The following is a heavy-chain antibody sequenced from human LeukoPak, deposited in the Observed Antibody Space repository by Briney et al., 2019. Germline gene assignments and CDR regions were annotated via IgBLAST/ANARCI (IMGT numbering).Heavy chain of an antibody. CDR2: INWDGGST. CDR3: AKDLGKVIAAAGTSGFDS. J-gene: IGHJ4*01. Sequence: GGSLRLSCAASGFNFYDYTMHGGTRIPGKGLEWVLLINWDGGSTFYAEPVKGRFTISRDTRKNFLYLQMISLRTDDTALYYCAKDLGKVIAAAGTSGFDSWGRGTLVTVSS. V-gene: IGHV3-43*01. D-gene: IGHD6-13*01. CDR1: GFNFYDYT.